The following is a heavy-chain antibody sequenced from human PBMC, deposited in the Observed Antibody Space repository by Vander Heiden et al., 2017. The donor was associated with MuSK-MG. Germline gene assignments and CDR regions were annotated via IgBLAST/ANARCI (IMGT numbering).Heavy chain of an antibody. J-gene: IGHJ4*02. CDR1: GGSLSTSTSY. CDR3: ARVGNSGWYFFDY. Sequence: QLQLQESGPGLVKPSETLSLTCTVAGGSLSTSTSYWGWIRQPPGKGLEWIGSISYSGNTYSNPSLRSRVSISVDTSKNQFSLKLSSVTAADTAVYYCARVGNSGWYFFDYWGQGTLVTVSS. V-gene: IGHV4-39*07. CDR2: ISYSGNT. D-gene: IGHD6-19*01.